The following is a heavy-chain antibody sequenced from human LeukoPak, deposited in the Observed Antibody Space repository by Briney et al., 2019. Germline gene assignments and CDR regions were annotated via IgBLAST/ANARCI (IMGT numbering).Heavy chain of an antibody. J-gene: IGHJ4*02. CDR3: ARLDTAMVLYSFDY. Sequence: ASVKVSCKASGYTLTAYYMHWVRQAPGQGLEWMGWINPNSGGTKSAQKFQGRVTMTRDTSISTAYMELSRLRSDDTAVYYCARLDTAMVLYSFDYWGQGTLVTVSS. D-gene: IGHD5-18*01. V-gene: IGHV1-2*02. CDR1: GYTLTAYY. CDR2: INPNSGGT.